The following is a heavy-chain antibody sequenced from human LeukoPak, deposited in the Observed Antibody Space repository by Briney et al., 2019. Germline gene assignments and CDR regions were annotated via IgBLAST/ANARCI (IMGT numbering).Heavy chain of an antibody. CDR2: IWYDGSNK. CDR3: AGNEAWGESAFDI. Sequence: GRSLRLSCAASGFTFSSYGMHWVRQAPGKGLEWVAVIWYDGSNKYYADSVKGRFTISRDNSKNTLYLQMNSLRAEDTAVYYCAGNEAWGESAFDIWGQGTMVTVSS. CDR1: GFTFSSYG. J-gene: IGHJ3*02. D-gene: IGHD3-16*01. V-gene: IGHV3-33*01.